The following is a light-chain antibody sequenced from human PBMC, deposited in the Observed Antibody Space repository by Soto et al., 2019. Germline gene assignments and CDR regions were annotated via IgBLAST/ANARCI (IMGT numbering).Light chain of an antibody. Sequence: EIVMTQSPATLSVSPGERATLSCRASRIVNSNLAWYQQKPGQAPRLLIYGASTRATGIPATFSGSGSGTEFTLTITSLQSEDFAVYYCQQYNKWPLILGGGTKVDI. CDR1: RIVNSN. CDR2: GAS. V-gene: IGKV3-15*01. J-gene: IGKJ4*01. CDR3: QQYNKWPLI.